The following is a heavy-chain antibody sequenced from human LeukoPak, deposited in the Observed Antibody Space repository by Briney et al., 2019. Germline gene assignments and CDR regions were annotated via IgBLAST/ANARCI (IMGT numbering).Heavy chain of an antibody. CDR1: GFTFSTYA. J-gene: IGHJ4*02. V-gene: IGHV3-23*01. CDR3: AKGDAVTAIFPLDY. CDR2: ISGSGGTT. Sequence: GGSLRLSCAASGFTFSTYAMNWVRQAPGKGLEWVSGISGSGGTTFYADSVQGRFTISRDNSKKTVFLQMNSLRAEDTAVYYCAKGDAVTAIFPLDYWGQGTLVIVSS. D-gene: IGHD2-21*02.